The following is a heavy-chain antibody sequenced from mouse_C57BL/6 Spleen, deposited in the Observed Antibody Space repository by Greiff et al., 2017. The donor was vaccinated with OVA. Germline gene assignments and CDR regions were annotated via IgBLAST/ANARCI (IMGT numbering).Heavy chain of an antibody. V-gene: IGHV2-2*01. CDR1: GFSLTSYG. CDR3: ARRSLDY. Sequence: VQLQQSGPGLVQPSQSLSITCTVSGFSLTSYGVHWVRQSPGKGLEWLGVIWRGGRTDSNAGFISKLSISKDNSKSQVFFKMNSLQADDATIYYCARRSLDYWGQGTTLTVSS. J-gene: IGHJ2*01. CDR2: IWRGGRT. D-gene: IGHD1-1*01.